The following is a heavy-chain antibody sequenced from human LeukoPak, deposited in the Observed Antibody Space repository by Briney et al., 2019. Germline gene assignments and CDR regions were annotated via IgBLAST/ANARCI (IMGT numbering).Heavy chain of an antibody. V-gene: IGHV3-72*01. Sequence: GGSLRLSCAASGFTFSDRYMDWVRQAPGKGLEWIGRSRNKANSYTTEYAAPVKGRFTISRDDSKNSLYLQMNSLKTEDTAVYYCTRDRYRYCGGDCGGFDPWGQGTLVTVSS. CDR1: GFTFSDRY. J-gene: IGHJ5*02. CDR2: SRNKANSYTT. CDR3: TRDRYRYCGGDCGGFDP. D-gene: IGHD2-21*02.